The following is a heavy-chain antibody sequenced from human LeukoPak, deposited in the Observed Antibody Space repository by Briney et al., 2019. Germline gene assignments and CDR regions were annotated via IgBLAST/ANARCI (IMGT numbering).Heavy chain of an antibody. CDR2: ISSSGRTV. D-gene: IGHD3-10*01. Sequence: GGSLRLSCAASGFTFSSYAMSWVRQAPGKGLEWVSYISSSGRTVYYADSVKGRFTISRDNAKNSLYLQMNSLRAEDTAVYYCARGWFGELYPPDYWGQGTLVTVSS. CDR1: GFTFSSYA. J-gene: IGHJ4*02. CDR3: ARGWFGELYPPDY. V-gene: IGHV3-48*03.